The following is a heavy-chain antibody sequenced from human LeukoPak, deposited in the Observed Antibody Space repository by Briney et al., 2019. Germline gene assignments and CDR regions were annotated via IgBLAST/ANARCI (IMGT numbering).Heavy chain of an antibody. V-gene: IGHV3-64*01. D-gene: IGHD6-13*01. CDR2: IDSNGDST. Sequence: PGGSLRLSCAASGFTFSSYPMHWVRQAPGKGLEYVSTIDSNGDSTNYANSVKGRFTISRDNSKNTLDLQMGSLRTEDMAVYYCARDRFALKGIAATGVLDYWGQGTLVTVSS. CDR1: GFTFSSYP. J-gene: IGHJ4*02. CDR3: ARDRFALKGIAATGVLDY.